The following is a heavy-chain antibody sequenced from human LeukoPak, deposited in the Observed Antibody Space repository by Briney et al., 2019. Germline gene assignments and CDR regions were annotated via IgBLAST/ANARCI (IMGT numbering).Heavy chain of an antibody. J-gene: IGHJ2*01. Sequence: SETLSLTCTVSGGSISSSSYYWGWIRQPPGKGLEWIGSIYYSGSTYYNLSLKSRVTISVDTSKNQFSLKLSSVTAADTAVYYCARLEWYFDLWGRGTLVTVSS. CDR1: GGSISSSSYY. D-gene: IGHD5-24*01. CDR2: IYYSGST. V-gene: IGHV4-39*01. CDR3: ARLEWYFDL.